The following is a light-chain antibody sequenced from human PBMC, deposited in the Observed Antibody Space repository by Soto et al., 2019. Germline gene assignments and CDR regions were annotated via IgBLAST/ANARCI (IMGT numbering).Light chain of an antibody. CDR3: CSYAGSSPLYV. CDR2: EGN. J-gene: IGLJ1*01. V-gene: IGLV2-23*01. CDR1: SSHIGSSNL. Sequence: QSVLTQPASVSGSPGQSITISCTGTSSHIGSSNLVSWYQHHSGKAPKLIIYEGNKRPSGVSNRFSGSKSGKTASLTISGLQAEDEGTYYCCSYAGSSPLYVFGTGTKLTVL.